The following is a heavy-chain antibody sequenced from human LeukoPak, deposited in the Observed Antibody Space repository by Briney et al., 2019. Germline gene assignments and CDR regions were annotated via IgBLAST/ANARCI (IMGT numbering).Heavy chain of an antibody. CDR3: GRAGFDY. V-gene: IGHV5-51*01. D-gene: IGHD1-14*01. CDR2: IYPSDSGT. J-gene: IGHJ4*02. CDR1: GYSFTSYW. Sequence: GESLKISCQTSGYSFTSYWIGWVRQMPGKGLEWMGIIYPSDSGTIYSPSFQGQVTISADKSITTAYLQWSSLRASDSAIYYCGRAGFDYWAQGTLVTVSS.